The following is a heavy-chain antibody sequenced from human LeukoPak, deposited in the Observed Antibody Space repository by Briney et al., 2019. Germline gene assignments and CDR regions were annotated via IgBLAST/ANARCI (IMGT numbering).Heavy chain of an antibody. Sequence: ASVKVSCKASGYTFTSYYMRWVRQAPGQGLEWMGIINPSGGSTSYAQKFQGRVTMTRDTSTSTVYMELSSLRSEDTAVYYCARVFRERYYFDYWGQGTLVTVSS. CDR3: ARVFRERYYFDY. V-gene: IGHV1-46*01. CDR1: GYTFTSYY. J-gene: IGHJ4*02. CDR2: INPSGGST.